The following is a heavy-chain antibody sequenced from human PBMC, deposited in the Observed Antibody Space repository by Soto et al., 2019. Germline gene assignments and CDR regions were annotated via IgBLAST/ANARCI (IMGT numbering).Heavy chain of an antibody. CDR2: IVVGSGNT. CDR1: GFTFTCCS. CDR3: TVVYGDYP. V-gene: IGHV1-58*02. J-gene: IGHJ5*02. Sequence: GVSVKVSCKAPGFTFTCCSRWWVRQAPGKGLEWIGWIVVGSGNTNYAQKFQERVTITRDMSTSTAYMELSSLRSEDTAVYYCTVVYGDYPWGQAIPVTVSS. D-gene: IGHD4-17*01.